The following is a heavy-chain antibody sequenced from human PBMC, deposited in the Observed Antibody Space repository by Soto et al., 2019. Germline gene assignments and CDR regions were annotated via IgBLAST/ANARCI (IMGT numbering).Heavy chain of an antibody. D-gene: IGHD6-13*01. V-gene: IGHV4-4*02. CDR3: ARSPRSIAAGGIDY. CDR2: IYHSGST. J-gene: IGHJ4*02. Sequence: QVQLQESGPGLVKPSGTLSLTCAVSGGSISTSNLWTWVRQPPGKGLEWIGEIYHSGSTNYNPSLKRRVTISVDKSTNQFSLKLNSVTAADTAVYYCARSPRSIAAGGIDYWGQGFLVTVSS. CDR1: GGSISTSNL.